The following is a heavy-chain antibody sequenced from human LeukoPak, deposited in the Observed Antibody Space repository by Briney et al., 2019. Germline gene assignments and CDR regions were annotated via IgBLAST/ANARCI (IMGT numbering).Heavy chain of an antibody. CDR2: INHSGST. CDR1: GGSFSGYY. CDR3: ARDAIAAAGRSFDY. J-gene: IGHJ4*02. Sequence: SETLSLTCAVYGGSFSGYYWSWIRQPPGKGLEWIGEINHSGSTNYNPSLKSRVTISVDTSKNQFSLKLSSVTAADTAVYYCARDAIAAAGRSFDYWGQGILVTVSS. V-gene: IGHV4-34*01. D-gene: IGHD6-13*01.